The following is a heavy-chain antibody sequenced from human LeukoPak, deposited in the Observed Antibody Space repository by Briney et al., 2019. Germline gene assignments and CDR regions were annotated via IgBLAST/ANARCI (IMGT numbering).Heavy chain of an antibody. J-gene: IGHJ6*03. CDR1: GFTFSSYS. CDR3: ARDPGGIAARPAVYYYYYYMDV. V-gene: IGHV3-21*01. Sequence: NPGGSLRLSCAASGFTFSSYSMNWVRQAPGKGLEWVSSISSSSSYIYYADSVKGRFTISRDNAKNSLYLQMNSLRAEDTAVYYCARDPGGIAARPAVYYYYYYMDVWGKGTTVTVSS. CDR2: ISSSSSYI. D-gene: IGHD6-6*01.